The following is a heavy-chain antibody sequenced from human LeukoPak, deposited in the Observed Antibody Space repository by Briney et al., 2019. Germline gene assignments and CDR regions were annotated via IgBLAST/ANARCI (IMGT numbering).Heavy chain of an antibody. CDR1: GYTFTGYY. Sequence: ASVKVSCKASGYTFTGYYMHWVRQAPGQGLEWMGWINPNSGGTNYAQKFQGRVTMTRDTSISTAYMELSRLRSDDTAVYYCARCAHIYGYSYGSGWFDPWGQGTLVTVSS. D-gene: IGHD5-18*01. V-gene: IGHV1-2*02. J-gene: IGHJ5*02. CDR2: INPNSGGT. CDR3: ARCAHIYGYSYGSGWFDP.